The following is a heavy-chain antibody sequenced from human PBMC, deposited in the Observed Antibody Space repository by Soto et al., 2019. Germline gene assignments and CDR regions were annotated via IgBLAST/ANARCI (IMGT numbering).Heavy chain of an antibody. J-gene: IGHJ3*02. Sequence: ASVKVTCKASGYTFTIYAMHWVRQAPGQRLEWMGWINAGNGNTKYSQKFQGRVTITRDTSASTAYMKLSSLRSEDTAVYYCARGVYIYCSSTSCYLSDAFDIWGQGTMVTVSS. V-gene: IGHV1-3*01. CDR1: GYTFTIYA. CDR2: INAGNGNT. CDR3: ARGVYIYCSSTSCYLSDAFDI. D-gene: IGHD2-2*01.